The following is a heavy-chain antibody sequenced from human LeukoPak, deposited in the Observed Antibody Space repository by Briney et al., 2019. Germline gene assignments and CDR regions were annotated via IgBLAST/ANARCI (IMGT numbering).Heavy chain of an antibody. V-gene: IGHV3-23*01. CDR2: ISERGDAT. J-gene: IGHJ4*02. CDR1: GFTFSSCA. Sequence: PGGSLRLSCAASGFTFSSCAMSWVRQARGKGLEGVSAISERGDATYYADSVRGRFTISRDNSKNTLYLQMNRLRVDDTAIYYCAKDRDCWGQGTLVTVSS. CDR3: AKDRDC.